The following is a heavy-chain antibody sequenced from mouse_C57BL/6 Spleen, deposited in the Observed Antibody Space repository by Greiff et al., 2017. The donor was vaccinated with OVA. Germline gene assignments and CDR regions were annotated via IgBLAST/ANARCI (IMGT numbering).Heavy chain of an antibody. CDR3: ARKRELGSGFAY. CDR1: GYTFTSYW. Sequence: QVQLQQPGAELVKPGASVKLSCKASGYTFTSYWMHWVKQRPGQGLEWIGMIHPNSGSTNYNEKFKSKATLTVDKSSSTAYMQLSSLTSEDSAVYYCARKRELGSGFAYWGQGTLVTVSA. V-gene: IGHV1-64*01. D-gene: IGHD4-1*01. J-gene: IGHJ3*01. CDR2: IHPNSGST.